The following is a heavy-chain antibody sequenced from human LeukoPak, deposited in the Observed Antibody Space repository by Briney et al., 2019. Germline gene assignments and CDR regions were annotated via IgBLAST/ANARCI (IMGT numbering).Heavy chain of an antibody. D-gene: IGHD3-10*01. Sequence: SETLSLTCTVSGGSIGSYYWSWIRQPPGKGLEWIGYIYHSGSTDYNPSLKSRVTISVDRSKNQFSLRLSSVTAADTAVYYCAREGAPHVTMFRGVASFDYGGQGPLVPVSP. CDR1: GGSIGSYY. V-gene: IGHV4-59*12. J-gene: IGHJ4*02. CDR3: AREGAPHVTMFRGVASFDY. CDR2: IYHSGST.